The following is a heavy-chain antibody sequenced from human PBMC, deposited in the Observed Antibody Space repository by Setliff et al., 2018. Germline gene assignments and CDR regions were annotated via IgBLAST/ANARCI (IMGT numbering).Heavy chain of an antibody. V-gene: IGHV4-59*08. CDR1: GGSINSYY. J-gene: IGHJ2*01. Sequence: ASETLSLTCTVSGGSINSYYWSWIRQPPGKGLEWIGYIYYSGSTNYNPSLKSRVTISVDTSKNQFSLRLNSVTAADTAVYYCARHASSYSDRSGYYYDLNWYFDLWGRGTLVTVSS. CDR3: ARHASSYSDRSGYYYDLNWYFDL. D-gene: IGHD3-22*01. CDR2: IYYSGST.